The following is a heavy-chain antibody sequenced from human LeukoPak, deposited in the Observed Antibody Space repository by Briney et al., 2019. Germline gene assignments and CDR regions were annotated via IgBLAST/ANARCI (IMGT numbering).Heavy chain of an antibody. CDR1: GFTFTTYW. J-gene: IGHJ4*02. Sequence: PGGSLRLSCVGSGFTFTTYWMHWVRQAPGKGLVWVSRINGDGSNSNYADSVKGRFTISRDNARNTLYLQMNGLRAEDTALYYCARTSPTSHFDFWGQGTLVTVSS. V-gene: IGHV3-74*01. CDR3: ARTSPTSHFDF. CDR2: INGDGSNS. D-gene: IGHD3-16*01.